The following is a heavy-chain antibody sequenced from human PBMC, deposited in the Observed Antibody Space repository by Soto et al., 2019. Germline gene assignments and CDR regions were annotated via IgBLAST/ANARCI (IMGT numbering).Heavy chain of an antibody. CDR2: MNPSTGNS. CDR1: GYTFTSYD. CDR3: ARRAETNGWNGFGADKYYFDF. J-gene: IGHJ4*02. D-gene: IGHD1-1*01. V-gene: IGHV1-8*01. Sequence: ASVKVSCKASGYTFTSYDIYWVRQAAGQGLEWMGWMNPSTGNSGYAQKFQGRVTMTSDTSISTAHMELSSLRSEDTAVYYCARRAETNGWNGFGADKYYFDFWGQGTLVTVSS.